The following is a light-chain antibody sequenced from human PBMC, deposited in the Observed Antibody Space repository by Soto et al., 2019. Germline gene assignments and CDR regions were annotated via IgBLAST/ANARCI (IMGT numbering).Light chain of an antibody. Sequence: SYELTQPPSVSVAPGQTARITCGGDNIAAKSVHWYRQKPGQAPVLVIYDDSDRPSGIPERFSGYNSGNTATLTISRVGAGDEADYYCQVWDSTSDHWVLGGGTKVTVL. V-gene: IGLV3-21*02. CDR1: NIAAKS. J-gene: IGLJ3*02. CDR2: DDS. CDR3: QVWDSTSDHWV.